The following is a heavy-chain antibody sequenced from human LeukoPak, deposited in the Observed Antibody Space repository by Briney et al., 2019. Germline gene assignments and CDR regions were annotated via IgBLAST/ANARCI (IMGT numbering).Heavy chain of an antibody. V-gene: IGHV3-21*01. J-gene: IGHJ6*02. CDR2: ISSSSSYI. Sequence: GGSLRLSCAASGFTFSSYSMNWVRQAPGKGLEWVSSISSSSSYIYYADSVKGRFTICRDNAKNSLYLQMNSLRAEDTAVYYCARRYGDYGLYYYYYGMDVWGQGTTVTVSS. CDR3: ARRYGDYGLYYYYYGMDV. D-gene: IGHD4-17*01. CDR1: GFTFSSYS.